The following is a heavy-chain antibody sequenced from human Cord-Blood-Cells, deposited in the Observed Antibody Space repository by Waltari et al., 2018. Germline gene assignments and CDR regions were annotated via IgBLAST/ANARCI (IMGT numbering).Heavy chain of an antibody. D-gene: IGHD6-13*01. CDR2: IWYDGSNK. J-gene: IGHJ3*02. CDR3: ARVGAAAGAFDI. V-gene: IGHV3-33*01. Sequence: QVQLVESGGGVVQPGRSLRLSCAASGFTFSSYGVHWGRQGPGKGREGVAVIWYDGSNKYYADSVEGRFTIARDNSKNTLYLQMNSLRAEDTAVYYCARVGAAAGAFDIWGQGTMVTVSS. CDR1: GFTFSSYG.